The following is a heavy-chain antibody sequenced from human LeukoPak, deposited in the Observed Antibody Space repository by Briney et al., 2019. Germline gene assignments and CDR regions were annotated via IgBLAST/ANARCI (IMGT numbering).Heavy chain of an antibody. D-gene: IGHD1-26*01. V-gene: IGHV3-30-3*01. CDR3: ARDRVGATDYFDY. Sequence: GGSLRLSCAASGFTLSSYAMHWVRQAPGKGLEWVAVISYDGSNKYYADSVKGRFTISRDNSKNTLYLQMNSLRAEDTAVYYCARDRVGATDYFDYWGQGTLVTVSS. CDR2: ISYDGSNK. J-gene: IGHJ4*02. CDR1: GFTLSSYA.